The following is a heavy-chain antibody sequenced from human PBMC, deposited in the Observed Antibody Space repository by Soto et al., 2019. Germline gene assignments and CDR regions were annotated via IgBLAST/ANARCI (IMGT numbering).Heavy chain of an antibody. CDR3: ARGLVIVVPADYYFDY. V-gene: IGHV1-3*01. D-gene: IGHD2-2*01. J-gene: IGHJ4*02. CDR2: INAGNGNT. Sequence: ASVKVSCKASGYTFTSHAIHWVRQAPGQRLEWMGWINAGNGNTKYSQKFQGRVTITKDTSASTAYMELSSLRSEDTAVYYCARGLVIVVPADYYFDYWGRGTLVTVSS. CDR1: GYTFTSHA.